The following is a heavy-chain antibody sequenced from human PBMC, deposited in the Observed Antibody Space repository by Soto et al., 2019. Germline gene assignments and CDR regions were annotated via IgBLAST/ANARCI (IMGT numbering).Heavy chain of an antibody. CDR3: GNCIAVAGYYYYYGMDV. D-gene: IGHD6-19*01. V-gene: IGHV1-69*06. CDR2: IIPIFGTA. CDR1: GGTFSSYA. J-gene: IGHJ6*02. Sequence: VSCKASGGTFSSYAISWVRQAPGQGLEWMGGIIPIFGTANYAQKFQGRVTITADKSTSTAYMELSSLRSEDTAVYYCGNCIAVAGYYYYYGMDVWGQGTTVTVSS.